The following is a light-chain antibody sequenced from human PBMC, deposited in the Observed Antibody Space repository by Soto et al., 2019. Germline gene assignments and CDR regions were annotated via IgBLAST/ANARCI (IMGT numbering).Light chain of an antibody. V-gene: IGKV4-1*01. Sequence: DIVMTQSPDSLAVSLGERATINCKSSQSVLYSSNNKNYLAWYQQKPGQPPKLLIYWASTRESGVPDRFSGSGSGTDFTLTISSLQAEDVAVYYCQQYYSTRTFGQGTQLEIK. CDR2: WAS. CDR3: QQYYSTRT. CDR1: QSVLYSSNNKNY. J-gene: IGKJ2*01.